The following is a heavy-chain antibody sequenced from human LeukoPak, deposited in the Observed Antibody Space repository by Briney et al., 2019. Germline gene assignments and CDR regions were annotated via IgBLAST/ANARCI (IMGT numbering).Heavy chain of an antibody. V-gene: IGHV3-33*03. CDR2: IWYDGSNK. Sequence: PGRSLRLSCAASGFTFSSNGMHWVRQAPGKGLEWVAVIWYDGSNKYYADSVKGRFTISSDNSKNTLYLQMNSLRADATAVYYCAKGDYDYGGFDPWGQGTLVTVSS. CDR3: AKGDYDYGGFDP. J-gene: IGHJ5*02. CDR1: GFTFSSNG. D-gene: IGHD3-3*01.